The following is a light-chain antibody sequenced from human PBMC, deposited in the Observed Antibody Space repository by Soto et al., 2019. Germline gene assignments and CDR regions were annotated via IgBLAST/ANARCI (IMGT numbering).Light chain of an antibody. J-gene: IGKJ3*01. V-gene: IGKV1-33*01. CDR3: QHCYYLPI. Sequence: DIQMTQSPSSLSASVGDRVTITCQARQYITSYLNWYQHKPGKASKLLIYDASILEAGVPSRFSGSGSGTDFTFTISSLQPEDVATYYCQHCYYLPIFGPGTTVDFK. CDR2: DAS. CDR1: QYITSY.